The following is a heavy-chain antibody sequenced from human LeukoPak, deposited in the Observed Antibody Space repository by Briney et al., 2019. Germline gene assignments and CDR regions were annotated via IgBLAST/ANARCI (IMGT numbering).Heavy chain of an antibody. V-gene: IGHV4-59*01. D-gene: IGHD6-19*01. J-gene: IGHJ4*02. CDR3: ARDSSSGWPYYFDY. Sequence: SETLSLTCTVSGGSISSYYWSWIRQPPGKGLEWIGYIYYSGSTNYNPSLRSRVTISVDTSKNQFSLKLSSVTAADTAVYYCARDSSSGWPYYFDYWGQGTLVTVSS. CDR1: GGSISSYY. CDR2: IYYSGST.